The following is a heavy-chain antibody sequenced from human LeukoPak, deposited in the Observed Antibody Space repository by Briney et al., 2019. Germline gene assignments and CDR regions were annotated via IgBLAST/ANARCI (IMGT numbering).Heavy chain of an antibody. CDR3: ARIAATYFDY. CDR2: IYYSGST. V-gene: IGHV4-39*01. D-gene: IGHD6-25*01. CDR1: GGSISSSSYY. J-gene: IGHJ4*02. Sequence: ETLSLTCTVSGGSISSSSYYWGWIRPPPGKGLEWIGSIYYSGSTYYNPSLKSRVTISVDTSKNQFSLKLSSVTAADTAVYYCARIAATYFDYWGQGTLVTVSS.